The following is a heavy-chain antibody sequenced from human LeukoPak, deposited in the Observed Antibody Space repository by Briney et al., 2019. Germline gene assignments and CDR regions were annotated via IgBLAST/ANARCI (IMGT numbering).Heavy chain of an antibody. J-gene: IGHJ5*02. CDR2: ISYDGSNK. CDR1: GFTFSSYA. CDR3: ARVMWVDSSSSGDNWFVP. V-gene: IGHV3-30-3*01. Sequence: GRSLRLSCAASGFTFSSYAMHWVRQAPGKGLEWVAVISYDGSNKYYADSVKGRFTISRDNSKNTLYLQMNSLRAEDTAAYYCARVMWVDSSSSGDNWFVPWGQGTLVTVSS. D-gene: IGHD6-6*01.